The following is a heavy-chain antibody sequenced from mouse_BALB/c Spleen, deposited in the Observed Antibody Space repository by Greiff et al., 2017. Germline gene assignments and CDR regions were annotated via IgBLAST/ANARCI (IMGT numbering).Heavy chain of an antibody. CDR3: ARREDYYGNSYGFAY. V-gene: IGHV1-18*01. CDR2: INPNNGGT. D-gene: IGHD1-1*01. Sequence: VQLQQSGPELVKPGASVKIPCKASGYTFTDYNMDWVKQSHGKSLEWIGDINPNNGGTIYNQKFKGKATLTVDKSSSTAYMELRSLTSEDTAVYYCARREDYYGNSYGFAYWGQGNLVTVSA. CDR1: GYTFTDYN. J-gene: IGHJ3*01.